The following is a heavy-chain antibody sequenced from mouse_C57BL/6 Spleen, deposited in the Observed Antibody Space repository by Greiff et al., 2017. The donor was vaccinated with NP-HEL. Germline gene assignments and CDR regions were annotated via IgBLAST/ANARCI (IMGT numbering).Heavy chain of an antibody. J-gene: IGHJ2*01. CDR3: AREGYGSSSFDY. CDR2: IHPNSGST. CDR1: GYTFTSYW. V-gene: IGHV1-64*01. D-gene: IGHD1-1*01. Sequence: VQLQQSGAELVKPGASVKLSCKASGYTFTSYWMHWVKQRPGRGLEWIGMIHPNSGSTNYNEKFKSKATLTVDKSSSTAYMQLSSLTSEDSAVYYCAREGYGSSSFDYWGQGTTLTVSS.